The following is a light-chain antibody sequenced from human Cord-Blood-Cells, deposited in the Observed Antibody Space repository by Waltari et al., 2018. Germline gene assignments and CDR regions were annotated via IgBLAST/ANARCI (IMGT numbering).Light chain of an antibody. J-gene: IGLJ3*02. CDR3: AAWDDSLSGRV. CDR1: SSNTGSKY. V-gene: IGLV1-47*01. Sequence: QSVLTQPPSPSGPTGPRVTMPCSGSSSNTGSKYVNRYQQLPGTAPKLLIYRNNQRPSGVPDRFSGSKSGTSASLAISGLRSEDEADYYCAAWDDSLSGRVFGGGTKLTVL. CDR2: RNN.